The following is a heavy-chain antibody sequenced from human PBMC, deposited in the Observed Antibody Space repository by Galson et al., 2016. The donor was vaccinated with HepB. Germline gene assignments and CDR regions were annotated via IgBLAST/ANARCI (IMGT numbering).Heavy chain of an antibody. J-gene: IGHJ4*02. CDR1: GFIVSSNY. D-gene: IGHD6-25*01. V-gene: IGHV3-66*01. Sequence: FLRLPCAASGFIVSSNYMSRFRQAPGTGAEWVSLIHSGGSTYYADSVKGRFTIARENFKNTLFLQMKSLSAEDTDVYYCATQRRYYFDYWGQGTLVTVSS. CDR3: ATQRRYYFDY. CDR2: IHSGGST.